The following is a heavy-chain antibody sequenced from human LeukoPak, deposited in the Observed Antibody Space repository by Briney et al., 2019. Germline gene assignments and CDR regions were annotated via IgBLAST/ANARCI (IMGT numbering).Heavy chain of an antibody. Sequence: GESLKISCETSGYSFTTYWIGWVRQMPGTGLEWVGAIYPDDSDSRYSPSFQGQVVISADRSIRTAYLQWNSLKSSDTAMYYCVRQRGSSGTINHFDPWGQGTLVTVSS. CDR2: IYPDDSDS. D-gene: IGHD3-10*01. J-gene: IGHJ5*02. CDR1: GYSFTTYW. V-gene: IGHV5-51*01. CDR3: VRQRGSSGTINHFDP.